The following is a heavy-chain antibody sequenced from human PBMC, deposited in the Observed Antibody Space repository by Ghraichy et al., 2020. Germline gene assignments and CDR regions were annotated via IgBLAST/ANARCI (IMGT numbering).Heavy chain of an antibody. CDR3: ARESVVDSRYDAFDL. CDR1: GFTLSHHY. CDR2: IKQDGRDT. D-gene: IGHD2-15*01. V-gene: IGHV3-7*03. Sequence: GESLNISCLASGFTLSHHYITWVRQIPGKGLEWVANIKQDGRDTHYVDSVRGRFTISRDNARNSVFLQMNSLRAEDTALYFCARESVVDSRYDAFDLWGQGTMVTVSS. J-gene: IGHJ3*01.